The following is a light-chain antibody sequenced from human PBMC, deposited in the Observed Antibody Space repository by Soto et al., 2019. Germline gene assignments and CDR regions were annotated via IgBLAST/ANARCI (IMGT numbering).Light chain of an antibody. CDR2: DNN. Sequence: QSVLTQPPSVSAAPGQKVTISCSGSSSNIGNNYVSWYQQLPGTAPTLLIYDNNKRPSGIPDRFSGSTSCTSATLVITGLQTGDEADYYCGTWDSSLSAYVFGTGTKVTVL. J-gene: IGLJ1*01. CDR3: GTWDSSLSAYV. V-gene: IGLV1-51*01. CDR1: SSNIGNNY.